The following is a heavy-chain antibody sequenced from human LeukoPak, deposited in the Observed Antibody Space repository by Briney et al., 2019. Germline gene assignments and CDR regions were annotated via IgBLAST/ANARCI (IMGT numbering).Heavy chain of an antibody. CDR3: ARAGYSSGWYWDYYYYYYMDV. CDR1: GFTFSSYG. Sequence: PGGSLRLSCAASGFTFSSYGMHWVRQAPGKGLEWVAFIRYDGSNKYYADSVKGRFTISRDNSKNTLYLQMNSLRAEDTAVYYCARAGYSSGWYWDYYYYYYMDVWGKGTTVTVSS. D-gene: IGHD6-19*01. CDR2: IRYDGSNK. V-gene: IGHV3-30*02. J-gene: IGHJ6*03.